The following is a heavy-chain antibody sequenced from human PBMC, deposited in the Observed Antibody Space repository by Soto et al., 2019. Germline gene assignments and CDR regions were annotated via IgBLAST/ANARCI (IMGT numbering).Heavy chain of an antibody. CDR3: VRHISGYTYGVDS. J-gene: IGHJ4*02. Sequence: SETLSLTCTVSGGSISSYYWGWIRQPPGKGLEWIGSIYYSGSTYYNPSLKSRVTISVDTSKNQFSLVLTSVTAADTAVYYCVRHISGYTYGVDSWGQGTLVTVSS. V-gene: IGHV4-39*01. D-gene: IGHD5-18*01. CDR1: GGSISSYY. CDR2: IYYSGST.